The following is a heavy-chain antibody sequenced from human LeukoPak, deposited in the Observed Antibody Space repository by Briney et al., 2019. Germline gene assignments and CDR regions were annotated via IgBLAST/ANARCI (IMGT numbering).Heavy chain of an antibody. J-gene: IGHJ6*03. CDR3: AREYYYGSGSYSLTGYYYYYYMDV. Sequence: SETLSLTCTVSGGSISSGSYYWSWIRQPAGKGLEWIGRIYTSGSTNYNPSLKSRVTISVDTSKNQFSLKLNSVTAADTAVYYCAREYYYGSGSYSLTGYYYYYYMDVWGKGTTVTVSS. V-gene: IGHV4-61*02. CDR2: IYTSGST. CDR1: GGSISSGSYY. D-gene: IGHD3-10*01.